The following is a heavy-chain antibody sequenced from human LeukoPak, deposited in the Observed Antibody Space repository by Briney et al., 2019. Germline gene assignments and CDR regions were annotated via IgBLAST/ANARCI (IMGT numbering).Heavy chain of an antibody. V-gene: IGHV4-39*07. CDR1: GGSXXSSAHY. CDR2: LFHSGST. Sequence: GGSXXSSAHYWAWIRQPXGKGLQWVGSLFHSGSTYYNVSLKTRVTITVDTSQNQLSLKLSSVTAADTAGYXXXXXXXXXXXDPWGQXTXVTVSS. J-gene: IGHJ5*02. CDR3: XXXXXXXXXDP.